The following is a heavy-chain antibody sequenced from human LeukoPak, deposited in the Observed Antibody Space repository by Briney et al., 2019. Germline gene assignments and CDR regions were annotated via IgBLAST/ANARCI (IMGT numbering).Heavy chain of an antibody. CDR3: AKGRVVAVAGMGVDY. Sequence: AGGSLRLSCAASGFTFSSYAMHWVRQAPGKGLEYVSAISSNGGSTYYANSVKGRFTISRDNSKNTLYLQMGSLRAEDMAVYYCAKGRVVAVAGMGVDYWGQGTLVTVSS. D-gene: IGHD6-19*01. J-gene: IGHJ4*02. V-gene: IGHV3-64*01. CDR1: GFTFSSYA. CDR2: ISSNGGST.